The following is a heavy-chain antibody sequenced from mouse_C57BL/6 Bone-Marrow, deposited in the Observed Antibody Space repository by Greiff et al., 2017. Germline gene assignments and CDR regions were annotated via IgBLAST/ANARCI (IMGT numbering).Heavy chain of an antibody. CDR3: ARLGDSSGMAWFAY. J-gene: IGHJ3*01. Sequence: QVQLQQPGAELVMPGASVKLSCKASGYTFTSYWMHWVKQRPGQGLEWIGEIDPSASYTNYNQKFKGKSTLTVDKSSSTAYMQLSSLTSEDSAVYYCARLGDSSGMAWFAYWGQGTLVTVSA. D-gene: IGHD3-2*02. CDR2: IDPSASYT. V-gene: IGHV1-69*01. CDR1: GYTFTSYW.